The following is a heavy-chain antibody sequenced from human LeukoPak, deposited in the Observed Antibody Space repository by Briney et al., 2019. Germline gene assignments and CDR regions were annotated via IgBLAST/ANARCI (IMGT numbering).Heavy chain of an antibody. D-gene: IGHD3-16*01. Sequence: GGSLRLSCAASGFTFSDYYMSWIRQARGEGLEWVSYISSSGSTIYHAYSVKGRFPISRENDTNSLYLQMNRLRAEDTAVYYCARGDFGRYAFDFWGQGTMVTVSS. CDR3: ARGDFGRYAFDF. V-gene: IGHV3-11*01. CDR2: ISSSGSTI. J-gene: IGHJ3*01. CDR1: GFTFSDYY.